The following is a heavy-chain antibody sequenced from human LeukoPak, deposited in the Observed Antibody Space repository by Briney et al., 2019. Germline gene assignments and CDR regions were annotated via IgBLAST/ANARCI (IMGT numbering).Heavy chain of an antibody. Sequence: PSETLSLTCAVYGGSFSGYYWSWIRQPPGKGLEWIGSIYYSGSTYYNPSLKSRVTISVDTSKNQFSLKLSSVTAADTAVYYCARRIAARRQSRYYFDYWGQGTLVTVSS. J-gene: IGHJ4*02. CDR1: GGSFSGYY. CDR3: ARRIAARRQSRYYFDY. V-gene: IGHV4-34*01. CDR2: IYYSGST. D-gene: IGHD6-13*01.